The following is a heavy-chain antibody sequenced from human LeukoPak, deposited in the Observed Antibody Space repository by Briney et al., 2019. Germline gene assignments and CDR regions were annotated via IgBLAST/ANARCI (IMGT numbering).Heavy chain of an antibody. Sequence: GGSLRLSCAAAGFMFSNYVMYWVRQAPGKGLEWVSVISASGGTTDYADSVKGRFTISRDNSKNTLYLQMNSLRAEDTAVYYCARGTLAGYFLGFWGQGTLVTVSS. V-gene: IGHV3-23*01. J-gene: IGHJ4*02. CDR1: GFMFSNYV. D-gene: IGHD3-9*01. CDR2: ISASGGTT. CDR3: ARGTLAGYFLGF.